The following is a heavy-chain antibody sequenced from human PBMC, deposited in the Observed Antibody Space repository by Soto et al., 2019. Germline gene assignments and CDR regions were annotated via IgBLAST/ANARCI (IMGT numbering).Heavy chain of an antibody. CDR1: GGSIRSYY. Sequence: SETLSLTCTASGGSIRSYYWSWIRQSPGKGLEWIGYIYYTGTTNYNPSLKSRVTISVDTSKNQVSLKLNSVTAADTAIYYCARAIDFDYWGQGALVTV. J-gene: IGHJ4*02. V-gene: IGHV4-59*01. CDR2: IYYTGTT. CDR3: ARAIDFDY.